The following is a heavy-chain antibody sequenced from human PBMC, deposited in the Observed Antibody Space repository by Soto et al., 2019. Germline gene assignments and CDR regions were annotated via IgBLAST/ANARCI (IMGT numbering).Heavy chain of an antibody. J-gene: IGHJ4*02. Sequence: EVQLLESGGGLVQPGGSLRLSCAASGFTFSSYAMSWVRQAPGKGLEWVSAISGSGGSTYYADSVKGRFTISRDNSENTLYLQMNSLRAEDTAVYYCAKVLRVHGSGSYYLDYWGQGTLVTVSS. CDR2: ISGSGGST. V-gene: IGHV3-23*01. CDR1: GFTFSSYA. D-gene: IGHD3-10*01. CDR3: AKVLRVHGSGSYYLDY.